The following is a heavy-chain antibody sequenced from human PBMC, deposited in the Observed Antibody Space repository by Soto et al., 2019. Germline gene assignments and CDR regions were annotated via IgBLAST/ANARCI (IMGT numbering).Heavy chain of an antibody. Sequence: PSETLSLTCTVSGVSVSSYYWSWIRQPPGKGLEWIGYIYYTGSTNYNPSLKSRITISLDTSKNQFSLKLSSVTAADTALYYCARDFRATGAFDIWGQGTMVTVSS. CDR2: IYYTGST. J-gene: IGHJ3*02. V-gene: IGHV4-59*02. CDR1: GVSVSSYY. CDR3: ARDFRATGAFDI.